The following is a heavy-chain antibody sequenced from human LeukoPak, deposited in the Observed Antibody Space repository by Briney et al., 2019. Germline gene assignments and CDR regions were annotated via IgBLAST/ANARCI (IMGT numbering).Heavy chain of an antibody. V-gene: IGHV6-1*01. D-gene: IGHD6-19*01. CDR1: GDSVSSDSSA. Sequence: SQTLSLTCAISGDSVSSDSSAWNWIRQSPSRGLEWLGTTYYRSKWYDDYAVSVKGRISINPDTSKNQFSLQLKSVTPEDTAEYYCARVFGTGSGWYRFFFDYWGQGTLVTVSS. J-gene: IGHJ4*02. CDR2: TYYRSKWYD. CDR3: ARVFGTGSGWYRFFFDY.